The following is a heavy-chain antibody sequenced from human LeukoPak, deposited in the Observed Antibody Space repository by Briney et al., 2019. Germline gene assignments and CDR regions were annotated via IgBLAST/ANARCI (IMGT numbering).Heavy chain of an antibody. V-gene: IGHV3-23*01. CDR1: GFTFSSYA. CDR3: AKERGGHYRPFDY. Sequence: GGSLRLSCAASGFTFSSYAMSWVRQAPAKGLEWVSAISVSGGSTYYADSVKGRFTISRDNPKNTLYLQMNSLRAEDTAVYYCAKERGGHYRPFDYWGQGTLVTVSS. CDR2: ISVSGGST. J-gene: IGHJ4*02. D-gene: IGHD4-17*01.